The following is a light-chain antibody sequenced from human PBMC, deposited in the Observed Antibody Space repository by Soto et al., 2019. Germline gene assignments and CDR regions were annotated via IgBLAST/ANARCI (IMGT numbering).Light chain of an antibody. Sequence: QSVLTQPASVSGSPGQSITISCTGTSSDVGGYNYVSWYQQHPGKAPKLMIYEVCNRPSGVSNRFSGSKSGNTASLTISGLQAEDEADYYCSSYTSSSTPHVVFGGGTQLTVL. CDR2: EVC. CDR3: SSYTSSSTPHVV. CDR1: SSDVGGYNY. V-gene: IGLV2-14*01. J-gene: IGLJ2*01.